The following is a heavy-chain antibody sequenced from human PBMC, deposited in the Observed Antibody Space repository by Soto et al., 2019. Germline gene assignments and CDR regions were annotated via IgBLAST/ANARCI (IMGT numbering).Heavy chain of an antibody. V-gene: IGHV3-30*18. Sequence: GGSLRLSCAASGFTFSSYGMHWVRQAPGKGLEWVAVISYDGSNKYYADSVKGRFTISRDNSKNTLYLQMNSLGAEDTAVYYCAKKYYYYDSSGLDYWGQGTLVTVSS. J-gene: IGHJ4*02. CDR2: ISYDGSNK. CDR1: GFTFSSYG. CDR3: AKKYYYYDSSGLDY. D-gene: IGHD3-22*01.